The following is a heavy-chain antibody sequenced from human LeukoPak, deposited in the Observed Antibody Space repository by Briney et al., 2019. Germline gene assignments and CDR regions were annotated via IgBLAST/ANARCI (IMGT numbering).Heavy chain of an antibody. D-gene: IGHD4-17*01. Sequence: GGSLRLSCAASGFTFSSYAMSWVRQAPGKGLEWVSAISGSGGSTYYADSVKGRFTISRDNSKNTLYLQMNSLRAEDTAVYYCARVLWNGDYPRFDYWGQGTLVTVSS. CDR1: GFTFSSYA. J-gene: IGHJ4*02. V-gene: IGHV3-23*01. CDR2: ISGSGGST. CDR3: ARVLWNGDYPRFDY.